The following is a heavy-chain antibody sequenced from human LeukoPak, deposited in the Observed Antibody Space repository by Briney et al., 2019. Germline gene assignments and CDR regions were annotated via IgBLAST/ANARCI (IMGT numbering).Heavy chain of an antibody. D-gene: IGHD2-2*01. CDR2: ISSNGGST. CDR1: GFNFGSDA. CDR3: VKVAAPYQLPLYYFDY. Sequence: GGSLRLSCTASGFNFGSDAMHWVRQAPGKGLEYVSAISSNGGSTYYADSVKGRFTISRDNSKNTLYLQMSSLRAEDTAVYYCVKVAAPYQLPLYYFDYWGQGTLVTVSS. V-gene: IGHV3-64D*06. J-gene: IGHJ4*02.